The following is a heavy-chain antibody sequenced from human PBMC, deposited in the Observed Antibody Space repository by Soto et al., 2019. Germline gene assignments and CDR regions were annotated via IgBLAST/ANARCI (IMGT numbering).Heavy chain of an antibody. J-gene: IGHJ4*02. V-gene: IGHV1-46*01. Sequence: QVQLVQSGAEVKKPGASVKVSCKASGYIFIHYYIHWVRQAPGQGLEWMAIINPNCGSTNYGQKFHVRVTLTSDTSTSIVSMELNSLGSDDTAVYFCARSLLQGEFWGQGTLVTVSS. CDR2: INPNCGST. D-gene: IGHD3-16*01. CDR1: GYIFIHYY. CDR3: ARSLLQGEF.